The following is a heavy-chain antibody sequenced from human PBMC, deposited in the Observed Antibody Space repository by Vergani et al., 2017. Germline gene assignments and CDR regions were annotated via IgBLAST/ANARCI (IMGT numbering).Heavy chain of an antibody. D-gene: IGHD4-17*01. CDR2: ISYDGSNK. Sequence: QVQLVESGGGVVQPGRSLRLSCAASGFTFSSYAMHWVRQAPGKGLEWVAVISYDGSNKYYADSVKGRFTISRDNSRNTLYLQMNRLRAEDTAVYYCARGAGGDYVSSFDYWGQGTLVTVSS. CDR3: ARGAGGDYVSSFDY. J-gene: IGHJ4*02. CDR1: GFTFSSYA. V-gene: IGHV3-30-3*01.